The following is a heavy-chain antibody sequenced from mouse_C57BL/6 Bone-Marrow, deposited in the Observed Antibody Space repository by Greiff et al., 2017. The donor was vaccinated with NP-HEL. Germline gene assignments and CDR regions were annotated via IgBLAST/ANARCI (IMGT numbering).Heavy chain of an antibody. J-gene: IGHJ2*01. D-gene: IGHD1-1*01. CDR1: GFSLTSYG. CDR2: IWSGGST. V-gene: IGHV2-2*01. CDR3: ARESSSYFDY. Sequence: VQLQQSGPGLVQPSQSLSITCTASGFSLTSYGVHWVRQSPGKGLEWLGVIWSGGSTDYNAAFISRLSISKYSSKSKVFFKMNSLQADDTAIDYCARESSSYFDYWGQGTTLTVSS.